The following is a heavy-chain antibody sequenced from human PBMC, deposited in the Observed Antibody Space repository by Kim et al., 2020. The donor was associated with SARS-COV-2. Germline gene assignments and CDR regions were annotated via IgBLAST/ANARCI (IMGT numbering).Heavy chain of an antibody. CDR2: ISYDGSNK. Sequence: GGSLRLSCAASGFTFSNYDMHWVRQAPGKGLEWVAFISYDGSNKYYADSVNGRFTISRDNSKNTLYLQMNSLRAEDTAVYYCAREGGDRYGRSFDYWGQGTLVTVSS. D-gene: IGHD5-18*01. V-gene: IGHV3-33*05. CDR1: GFTFSNYD. CDR3: AREGGDRYGRSFDY. J-gene: IGHJ4*02.